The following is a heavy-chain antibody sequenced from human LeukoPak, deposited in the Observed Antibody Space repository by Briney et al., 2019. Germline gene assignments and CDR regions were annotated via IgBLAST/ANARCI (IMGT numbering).Heavy chain of an antibody. D-gene: IGHD6-13*01. CDR2: IYYSGST. Sequence: PSETLSLTCTVSGGSISGSSYFWGWIRQPPGKGLEWIGSIYYSGSTYYNPSLKSRVTISVDMSKNQFSLKLTSVTAADTAVYYCGRQAAAGAGGDYWDQGTLVTVSS. CDR3: GRQAAAGAGGDY. V-gene: IGHV4-39*01. J-gene: IGHJ4*02. CDR1: GGSISGSSYF.